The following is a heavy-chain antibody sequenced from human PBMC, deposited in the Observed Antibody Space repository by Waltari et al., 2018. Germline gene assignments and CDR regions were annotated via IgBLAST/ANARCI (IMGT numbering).Heavy chain of an antibody. Sequence: QVHLQQWGAGLLKPSETLSLTCAVSGGSFSGYFWSWFRQPPGKGLEWLGEINHSGYTNYNPSPKSRVTISVDTSKNQFSLKLSSVTAADTAVYYCAREGRAAAGTDYWSQGTLVTVSS. J-gene: IGHJ4*02. CDR2: INHSGYT. D-gene: IGHD6-13*01. V-gene: IGHV4-34*02. CDR3: AREGRAAAGTDY. CDR1: GGSFSGYF.